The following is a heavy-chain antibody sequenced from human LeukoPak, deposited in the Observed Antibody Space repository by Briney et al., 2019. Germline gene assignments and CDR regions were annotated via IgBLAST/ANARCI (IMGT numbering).Heavy chain of an antibody. D-gene: IGHD3-3*01. Sequence: GGSLRLSCAASGFTFSSYAMHWVRQAPAKGLEWVAVISYDGSNKYYADSVKGRFTISRDNSKNTLYLQMNSLRAEDTAVYYCARESLLWFDPWGQGTLVTVSS. V-gene: IGHV3-30*04. J-gene: IGHJ5*02. CDR1: GFTFSSYA. CDR3: ARESLLWFDP. CDR2: ISYDGSNK.